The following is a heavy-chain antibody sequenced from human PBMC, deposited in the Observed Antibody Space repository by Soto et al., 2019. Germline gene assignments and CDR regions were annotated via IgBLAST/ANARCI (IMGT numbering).Heavy chain of an antibody. CDR2: ISGSGKST. J-gene: IGHJ4*02. CDR1: GFTFSSYA. D-gene: IGHD3-22*01. Sequence: QLLVSGGGLVQPGGSLRLSCAVSGFTFSSYAMSWVRQGPGKGLEWISVISGSGKSTNYADSVKGRFTTSRDNSKNTLYLQMSGLRAEDTAIYYCAKLSSVTMIVDVITGRSFDYWGQGTLVTVSS. V-gene: IGHV3-23*01. CDR3: AKLSSVTMIVDVITGRSFDY.